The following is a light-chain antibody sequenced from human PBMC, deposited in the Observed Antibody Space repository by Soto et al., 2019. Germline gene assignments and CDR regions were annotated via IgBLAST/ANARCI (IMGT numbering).Light chain of an antibody. Sequence: QSVLTQPPSASGTPGQRVTISCSGSSSNIGDNSVTWYQQLPGTAPQLLIYDNDQRPSGVPDRSSASKSGTSASLGITGLQTGDEADYYCAAWDNSLSGEVFGSGTKVNVL. J-gene: IGLJ1*01. CDR1: SSNIGDNS. V-gene: IGLV1-44*01. CDR2: DND. CDR3: AAWDNSLSGEV.